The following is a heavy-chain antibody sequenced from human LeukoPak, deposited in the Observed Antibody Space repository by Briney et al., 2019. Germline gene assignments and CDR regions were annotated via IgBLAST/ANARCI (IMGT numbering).Heavy chain of an antibody. V-gene: IGHV3-11*04. CDR3: AKDQKRGTGTTSAFDI. J-gene: IGHJ3*02. Sequence: GGSLRLSCAASGFTFSDYYMSWIRQAPGKGLECVSYIGTGGSPIYYADSVKGRFTITRDNTKDSLYLQMNSLRAEDTAVYYCAKDQKRGTGTTSAFDIWGQGTMVTVSS. CDR2: IGTGGSPI. D-gene: IGHD1-1*01. CDR1: GFTFSDYY.